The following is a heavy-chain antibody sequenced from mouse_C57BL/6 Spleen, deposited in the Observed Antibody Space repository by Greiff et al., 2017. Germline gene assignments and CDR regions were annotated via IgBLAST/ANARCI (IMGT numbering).Heavy chain of an antibody. CDR2: ISDGGSYT. D-gene: IGHD2-4*01. CDR1: GFTFSSYA. V-gene: IGHV5-4*01. Sequence: EVKLVESGGGLVKPGGSLKLSCAASGFTFSSYAMSWVRQTPEKRLEWVATISDGGSYTYYPDNVKGRFTISRDNAKNNLYLQMSHLKSEDTAMYYCAREDDYDVLRYFDVWGTGTTVTVSS. CDR3: AREDDYDVLRYFDV. J-gene: IGHJ1*03.